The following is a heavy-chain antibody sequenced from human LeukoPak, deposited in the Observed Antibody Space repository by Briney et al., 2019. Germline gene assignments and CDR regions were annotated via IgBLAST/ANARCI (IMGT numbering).Heavy chain of an antibody. J-gene: IGHJ4*02. V-gene: IGHV3-15*01. D-gene: IGHD3-10*01. CDR1: GFTFTNAW. Sequence: GGSLRLSCAASGFTFTNAWMSWVRQAPGKGLEWVGRIKSKTDGGTTDYAAPVQGRFTISRDDSKNTLYLQMNSLKTGDTAVYYCITDFALIVDSGKFDYWGQGTLVTVSS. CDR2: IKSKTDGGTT. CDR3: ITDFALIVDSGKFDY.